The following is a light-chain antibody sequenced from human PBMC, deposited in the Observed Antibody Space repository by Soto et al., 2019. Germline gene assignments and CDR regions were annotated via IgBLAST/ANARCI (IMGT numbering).Light chain of an antibody. J-gene: IGKJ3*01. Sequence: EIVLTQSPATLSLSPGERATLSCRASQSISSYLAWYQQKPDQAPRLLIYDASNRATGIPARFSGSGSGTDFTLTISSLEPEDFAVYYCHKPSTWPLTFGPGTKVDIK. V-gene: IGKV3-11*01. CDR1: QSISSY. CDR3: HKPSTWPLT. CDR2: DAS.